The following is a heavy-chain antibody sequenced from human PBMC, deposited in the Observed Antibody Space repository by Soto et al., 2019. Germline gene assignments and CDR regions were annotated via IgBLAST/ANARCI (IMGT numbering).Heavy chain of an antibody. V-gene: IGHV1-69*13. CDR1: GVTFSSYA. J-gene: IGHJ4*02. Sequence: GASVKVSCKASGVTFSSYAISWVRQAPGQGLEWMGGIIPIFGTANYAQKFQGRVTITADESTSTAYMELSSLRSEDTAVYYCARSGDTAMVSTFDYWGQGTLVTVSS. CDR3: ARSGDTAMVSTFDY. CDR2: IIPIFGTA. D-gene: IGHD5-18*01.